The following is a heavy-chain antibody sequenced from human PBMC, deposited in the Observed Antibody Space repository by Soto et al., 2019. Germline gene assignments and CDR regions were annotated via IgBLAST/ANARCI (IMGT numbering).Heavy chain of an antibody. Sequence: QVQLVESGGGVVQPGTSLRLSCAASGFSFSTYAMYWVRQAPGRGLEWVAVISDAGNTKYYADSVKRRFTIARANSRNTLYLQIYSLRTEDAAVDYCASSYFYDSGGDYPLAYWGQGILVTVSS. CDR1: GFSFSTYA. J-gene: IGHJ4*02. D-gene: IGHD3-22*01. CDR2: ISDAGNTK. CDR3: ASSYFYDSGGDYPLAY. V-gene: IGHV3-30-3*01.